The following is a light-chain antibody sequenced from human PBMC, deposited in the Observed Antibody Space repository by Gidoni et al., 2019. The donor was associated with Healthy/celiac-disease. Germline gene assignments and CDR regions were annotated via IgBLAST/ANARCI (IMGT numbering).Light chain of an antibody. J-gene: IGKJ2*01. CDR1: QSVRIY. CDR3: QQRSNWPPYT. V-gene: IGKV3-11*01. CDR2: DAS. Sequence: EIVVTQSPATLSLAPGERANSACRASQSVRIYLAWYQQQPGQAPRLLIDDASNRATGIPARFSGSGSGPDFTLPISSLEPEDFAVYYCQQRSNWPPYTFGQGTKLEIK.